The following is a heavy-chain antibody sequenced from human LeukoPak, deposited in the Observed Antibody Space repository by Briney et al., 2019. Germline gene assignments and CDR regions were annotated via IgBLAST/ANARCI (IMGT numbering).Heavy chain of an antibody. CDR2: ISGSGGST. Sequence: GGSLRLSCAASGFTFSSYAMSWVRQAPGKGLGWVSAISGSGGSTYYADSVKGRFTISRDNSKNTLYLQMNSLRAEDTAVYYCAKDYGSGSYLWSDYWGQGTLVTVSS. D-gene: IGHD3-10*01. J-gene: IGHJ4*02. V-gene: IGHV3-23*01. CDR1: GFTFSSYA. CDR3: AKDYGSGSYLWSDY.